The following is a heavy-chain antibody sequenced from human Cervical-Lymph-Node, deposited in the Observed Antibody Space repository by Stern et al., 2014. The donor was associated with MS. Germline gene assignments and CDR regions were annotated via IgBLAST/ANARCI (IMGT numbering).Heavy chain of an antibody. CDR3: ARDSASYSLFGPGS. Sequence: VQLVESGAEVKKPGASMKVSCKASGYTFTGYYIYWVRQAPGQGLEWMGWINPDNGGTNYQDRVIMTRDTSVATAYMELSRLRSDDTAVYYCARDSASYSLFGPGSWGQGTLVTVSS. D-gene: IGHD3-3*01. CDR2: INPDNGGT. CDR1: GYTFTGYY. J-gene: IGHJ5*02. V-gene: IGHV1-2*02.